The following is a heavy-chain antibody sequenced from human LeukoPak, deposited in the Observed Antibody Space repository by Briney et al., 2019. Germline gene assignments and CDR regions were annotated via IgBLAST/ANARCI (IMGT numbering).Heavy chain of an antibody. CDR3: ARDRPDYGDYVKDY. Sequence: PGGSLRLSCAASGFTFSSYAMSWVRQAPGKGPEWVSAISGSGGSTYYADSVKGRFTISRDNSKNTLYLQMNSLRAEDTAVYYCARDRPDYGDYVKDYWGQGTLVTVSS. J-gene: IGHJ4*02. CDR1: GFTFSSYA. D-gene: IGHD4-17*01. V-gene: IGHV3-23*01. CDR2: ISGSGGST.